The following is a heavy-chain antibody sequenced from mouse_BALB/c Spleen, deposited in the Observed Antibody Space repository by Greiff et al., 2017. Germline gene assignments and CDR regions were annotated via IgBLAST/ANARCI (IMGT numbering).Heavy chain of an antibody. Sequence: VMLVESGPGLVAPSQSLSITCTVSGFSLTSYGVHWVRQPPGKGLEWLGVIWAGGSTNYNSALMSRLSISKDNSKSQVFLKMNSLQTDDTAMYYCARDGNYGGDYWGQGTSVTVSS. CDR2: IWAGGST. CDR1: GFSLTSYG. CDR3: ARDGNYGGDY. V-gene: IGHV2-9*02. D-gene: IGHD2-1*01. J-gene: IGHJ4*01.